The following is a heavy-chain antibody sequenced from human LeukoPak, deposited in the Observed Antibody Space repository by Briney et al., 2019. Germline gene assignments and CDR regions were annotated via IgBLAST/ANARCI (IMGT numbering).Heavy chain of an antibody. Sequence: APVKVSCKASGYTFTGYYMHWVRQAPGQGLEWMGWINPNSGGTNYAQKFQGWVTMTRDTSISTAYMELSRLRSDDTAVYYCAREYCSSTSCFDYFDYWGQGTLVTVSS. CDR2: INPNSGGT. CDR3: AREYCSSTSCFDYFDY. CDR1: GYTFTGYY. V-gene: IGHV1-2*04. J-gene: IGHJ4*02. D-gene: IGHD2-2*01.